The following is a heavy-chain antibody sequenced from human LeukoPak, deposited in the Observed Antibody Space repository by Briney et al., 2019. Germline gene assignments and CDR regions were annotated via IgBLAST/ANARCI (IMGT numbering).Heavy chain of an antibody. Sequence: GASVKVSCKVSGGPFSSSAITWVRQAPGQGLQWMGRIVPLLRITDYAQMLQGRLTVTADKSTTTVYMDLSSLNTDDTAVYYCAREGVRGTYIEVWGQGTLVTVSS. V-gene: IGHV1-69*04. J-gene: IGHJ4*02. CDR1: GGPFSSSA. CDR3: AREGVRGTYIEV. CDR2: IVPLLRIT. D-gene: IGHD1-26*01.